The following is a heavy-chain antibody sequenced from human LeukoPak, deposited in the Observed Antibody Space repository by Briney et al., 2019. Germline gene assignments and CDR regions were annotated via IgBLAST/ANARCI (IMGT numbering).Heavy chain of an antibody. CDR2: ISSSSTYI. CDR1: GFTLSDYS. CDR3: ASSIPYSGSHTVDY. J-gene: IGHJ4*02. V-gene: IGHV3-21*01. D-gene: IGHD1-26*01. Sequence: GGSLILSCAASGFTLSDYSMNWVRQAPGRGLEWVSSISSSSTYIFYADSVKGRFTISRDNAKNSLFLQLNSLRAEDTAVYYCASSIPYSGSHTVDYWGQGTLVTVSS.